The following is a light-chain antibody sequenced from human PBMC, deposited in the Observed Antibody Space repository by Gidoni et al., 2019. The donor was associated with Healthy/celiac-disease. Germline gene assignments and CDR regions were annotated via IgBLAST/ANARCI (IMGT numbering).Light chain of an antibody. Sequence: IGLTQSPGTLSLSPGERATLSCRASQSVSSSYFAWYQQKPGQAPSLLNYGASSRATGIPERFSGSGSGTDFTLTISRLEPEDFAVYYCQQYGSSPPWTFGQGTKVEIK. CDR2: GAS. J-gene: IGKJ1*01. CDR1: QSVSSSY. V-gene: IGKV3-20*01. CDR3: QQYGSSPPWT.